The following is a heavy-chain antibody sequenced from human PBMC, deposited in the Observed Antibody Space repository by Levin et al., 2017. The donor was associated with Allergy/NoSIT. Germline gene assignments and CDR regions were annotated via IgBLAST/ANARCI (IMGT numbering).Heavy chain of an antibody. Sequence: GGSLRLSCAASGFTFSSYWMHWVRQAPGKGLVWVSRINSDGRSTNYVDSVKGRFTISRDNAKNTLYLQMDSLRAEDTAVYYCARGMGAAASNWFDPGGQGTLVTVSS. CDR2: INSDGRST. J-gene: IGHJ5*02. CDR1: GFTFSSYW. CDR3: ARGMGAAASNWFDP. D-gene: IGHD6-13*01. V-gene: IGHV3-74*01.